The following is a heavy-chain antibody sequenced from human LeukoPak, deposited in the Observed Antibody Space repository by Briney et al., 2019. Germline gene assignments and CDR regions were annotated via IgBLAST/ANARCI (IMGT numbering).Heavy chain of an antibody. V-gene: IGHV3-30*18. Sequence: GGSLRLSCAASEFTFSSYGMHWVRQAPGKGLEWVAIISYDGRSNYADFVKGRFTISRDNSKNTVSLQMSSLRPEDTAMYHCAKDTGYSSLWGQGTLVTV. J-gene: IGHJ4*02. CDR1: EFTFSSYG. CDR2: ISYDGRS. CDR3: AKDTGYSSL. D-gene: IGHD6-19*01.